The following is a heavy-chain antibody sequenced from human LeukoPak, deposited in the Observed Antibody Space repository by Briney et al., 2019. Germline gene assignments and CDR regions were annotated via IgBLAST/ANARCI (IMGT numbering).Heavy chain of an antibody. D-gene: IGHD6-13*01. CDR2: ISGSGDNT. Sequence: GGSLRLSCAASGFTFTSYAMTWVRQAPGKGLEWVSAISGSGDNTYYADSVKGRFTISRDNSKNTLYLQMNSLRAEDTAVYYCARVAAAGTVDYWGQGTLVTVSS. V-gene: IGHV3-23*01. CDR3: ARVAAAGTVDY. J-gene: IGHJ4*02. CDR1: GFTFTSYA.